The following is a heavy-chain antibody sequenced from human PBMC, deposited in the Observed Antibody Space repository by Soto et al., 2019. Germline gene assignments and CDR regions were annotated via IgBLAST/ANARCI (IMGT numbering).Heavy chain of an antibody. V-gene: IGHV3-23*01. J-gene: IGHJ4*02. CDR2: ISGSGGST. D-gene: IGHD3-3*01. Sequence: PGGSLRLSCAASGFTFSSYAMSWVRQAPGKGLEWVSAISGSGGSTYYADSVKGRFTISRDNSKNTLYLQMNGLRAEDTAVYYCAKSYYDFWSGYYPFDYWGQGTLVTVSS. CDR3: AKSYYDFWSGYYPFDY. CDR1: GFTFSSYA.